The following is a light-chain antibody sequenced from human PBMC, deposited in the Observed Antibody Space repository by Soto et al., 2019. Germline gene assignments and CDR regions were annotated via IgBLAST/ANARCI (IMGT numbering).Light chain of an antibody. CDR3: QQYHSYPWT. J-gene: IGKJ1*01. V-gene: IGKV1-5*03. CDR1: QSINNW. CDR2: KAS. Sequence: DTQMTQSPSTLSASVGDRVAITCRASQSINNWLAWYQQKPGKAPKLLIYKASSLESEVPSRFSGSGSGTEFTLSISSLQSDDFATYYCQQYHSYPWTFRQGTKVDIK.